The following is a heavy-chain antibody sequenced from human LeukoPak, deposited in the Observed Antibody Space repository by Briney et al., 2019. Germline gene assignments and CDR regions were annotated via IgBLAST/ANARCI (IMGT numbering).Heavy chain of an antibody. CDR3: ASYSSGWSETGTNFDY. J-gene: IGHJ4*02. V-gene: IGHV1-2*02. CDR1: GYTFTGYY. Sequence: RGASVKVSCKASGYTFTGYYMHWVRQAPGQGLEWMGWINPNSGGTNYAQKFQGRVTMTRDTSISTAYMELSRLRSDDTAVYYCASYSSGWSETGTNFDYWGQGTLVTVSS. D-gene: IGHD6-19*01. CDR2: INPNSGGT.